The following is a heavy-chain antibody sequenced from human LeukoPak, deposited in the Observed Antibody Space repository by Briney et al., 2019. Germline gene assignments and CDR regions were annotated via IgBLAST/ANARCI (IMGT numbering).Heavy chain of an antibody. D-gene: IGHD6-13*01. V-gene: IGHV3-53*04. CDR1: GFTVSSNY. CDR3: AALAAGTHLDY. CDR2: IYSGGST. J-gene: IGHJ4*02. Sequence: GGSLRLSRAASGFTVSSNYMSWVRQAPGKGLEWVSVIYSGGSTYYADSVKGRFTISRHNSKNTLYLQMNSLRAEDTAVYYCAALAAGTHLDYWGQGTLVTVSS.